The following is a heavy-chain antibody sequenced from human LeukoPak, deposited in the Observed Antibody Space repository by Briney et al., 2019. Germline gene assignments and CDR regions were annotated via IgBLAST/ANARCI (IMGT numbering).Heavy chain of an antibody. J-gene: IGHJ4*02. CDR3: ARVSHDILTGYYAIDY. CDR2: IYYSGST. Sequence: SQTLSLTCTVSGGSISSGDYYWSWIRQPPGKGLERIGYIYYSGSTYYNPSLKSRVTISVDTSKNQFSLKLSSVTAADTAVYYCARVSHDILTGYYAIDYWGQGTLVTVSS. V-gene: IGHV4-30-4*01. D-gene: IGHD3-9*01. CDR1: GGSISSGDYY.